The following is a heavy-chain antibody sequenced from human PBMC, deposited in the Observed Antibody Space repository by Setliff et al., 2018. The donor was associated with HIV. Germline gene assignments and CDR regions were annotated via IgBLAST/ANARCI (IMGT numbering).Heavy chain of an antibody. Sequence: GGSLRLSCAASGFIFSSYAMHWVRQAPGKGLEWVACVRYDESNKYYAESVKDRFTISRDNSKNTLYLQISSLRGEDTAVYYCARSFPYTDTPIGSWGQGTLVTVSS. D-gene: IGHD3-16*02. V-gene: IGHV3-30*02. CDR2: VRYDESNK. J-gene: IGHJ4*02. CDR3: ARSFPYTDTPIGS. CDR1: GFIFSSYA.